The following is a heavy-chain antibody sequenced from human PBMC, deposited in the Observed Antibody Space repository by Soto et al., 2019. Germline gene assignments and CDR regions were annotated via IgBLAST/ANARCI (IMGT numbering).Heavy chain of an antibody. J-gene: IGHJ4*02. CDR1: GGSVSSGSYY. V-gene: IGHV4-61*01. Sequence: SETLSLTCTVSGGSVSSGSYYWSWILHPPGKGLEWIGYIYYSGSTNYNPSLKSRVTISVDTSKNQFSLKLSSVTAADTAVYYCARDYKYNTSGIDYWGQGTLVTVSS. CDR2: IYYSGST. D-gene: IGHD3-22*01. CDR3: ARDYKYNTSGIDY.